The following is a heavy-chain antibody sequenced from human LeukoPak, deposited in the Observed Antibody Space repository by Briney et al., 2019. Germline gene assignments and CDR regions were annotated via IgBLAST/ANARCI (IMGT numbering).Heavy chain of an antibody. CDR1: GFTFSSYA. D-gene: IGHD3-9*01. Sequence: GGSLRLSCAASGFTFSSYAMHWVRQAPGKGLEWVAVISYDGSNKYYADSVKGRFTISRDNSKNTLYLQMNSLRAEDTAVYYCASGVETIVWRQPPTGLWGQGTLVTVSS. J-gene: IGHJ4*02. V-gene: IGHV3-30-3*01. CDR3: ASGVETIVWRQPPTGL. CDR2: ISYDGSNK.